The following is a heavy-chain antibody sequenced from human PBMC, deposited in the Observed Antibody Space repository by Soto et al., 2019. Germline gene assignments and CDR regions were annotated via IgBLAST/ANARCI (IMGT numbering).Heavy chain of an antibody. J-gene: IGHJ6*03. D-gene: IGHD2-21*01. V-gene: IGHV1-69*02. Sequence: ASVKVSCKASGGSFISYSFTWVRQAPGQGLEWMGRIIPIQGKANYALKFQDRVTITADRSTRTAYMELRSLRPEDTAVYYCAKSLLFVDHAYMDVWGKGTTVTV. CDR2: IIPIQGKA. CDR1: GGSFISYS. CDR3: AKSLLFVDHAYMDV.